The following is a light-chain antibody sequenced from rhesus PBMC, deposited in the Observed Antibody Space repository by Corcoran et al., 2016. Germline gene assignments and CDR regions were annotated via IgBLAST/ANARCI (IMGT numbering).Light chain of an antibody. CDR1: QVISSW. CDR2: KAS. Sequence: DIQMTQSPSSLSASVGDTVTITCRASQVISSWLAWYQQKPGKAPNLLIYKASSLQSGVPSRFSGRGCGADFTLTIRNLQSEDFATCSCPRYGSRPLAFGGGTKVELK. CDR3: PRYGSRPLA. V-gene: IGKV1-22*01. J-gene: IGKJ4*01.